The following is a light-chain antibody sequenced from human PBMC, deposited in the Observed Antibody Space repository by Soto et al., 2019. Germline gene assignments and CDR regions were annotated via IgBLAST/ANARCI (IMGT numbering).Light chain of an antibody. V-gene: IGKV1-5*01. Sequence: DIQVAQSPSTLSAPVGDVVTITWGASQSIGTWLAWYQQKPGKAPKLLIFDASTLEGGVPSRFSGSGSGTEFTLTISSLQPEDFATYYCQQRNSYPITFGQGTRLEIK. CDR1: QSIGTW. CDR2: DAS. J-gene: IGKJ5*01. CDR3: QQRNSYPIT.